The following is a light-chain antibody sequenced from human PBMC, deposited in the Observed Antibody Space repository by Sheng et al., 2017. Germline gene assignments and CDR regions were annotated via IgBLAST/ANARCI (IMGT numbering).Light chain of an antibody. V-gene: IGLV2-23*01. CDR3: CSYAGSSTYV. CDR1: SSDVGSYD. CDR2: EGS. J-gene: IGLJ1*01. Sequence: QSALTQPASVSGSPGQSITISCTGTSSDVGSYDVSWYQQHPGKAPKVMIYEGSKRPSGVSIRFSGSKSGNTASLTISGLQAEDEADYYCCSYAGSSTYVFGTGTKVTV.